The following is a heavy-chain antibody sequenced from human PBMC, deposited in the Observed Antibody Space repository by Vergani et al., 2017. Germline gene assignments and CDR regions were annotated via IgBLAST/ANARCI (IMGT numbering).Heavy chain of an antibody. Sequence: VQLQESGPGLVKPPGTLPLTCAVSGGSISSSNWWGWVRQAPGKGLEWIGRIRSKNDGGTADYAAPLKGRFTISRDDSKDSAFLLVNNLKTEDTAVYFCYTDYHDYWGQGTLVTVSS. CDR2: IRSKNDGGTA. CDR3: YTDYHDY. D-gene: IGHD2-2*02. CDR1: GGSISSSNW. J-gene: IGHJ4*02. V-gene: IGHV3-15*01.